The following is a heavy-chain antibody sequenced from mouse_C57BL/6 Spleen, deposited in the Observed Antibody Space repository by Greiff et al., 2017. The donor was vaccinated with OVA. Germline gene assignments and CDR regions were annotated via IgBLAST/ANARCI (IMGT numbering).Heavy chain of an antibody. V-gene: IGHV1-63*01. J-gene: IGHJ4*01. Sequence: VKLQESGAELVRPGTSVKMSCKASGYTFTNYWIGWAKQRPGHGLEWIGDIYPGGGYTNYNEKFKGKATLTVDKSSSTAYMQFSSLTSEDSAVYDCARGGRKTSYAMDYWGQGTSVTVSS. CDR2: IYPGGGYT. CDR1: GYTFTNYW. CDR3: ARGGRKTSYAMDY. D-gene: IGHD1-1*01.